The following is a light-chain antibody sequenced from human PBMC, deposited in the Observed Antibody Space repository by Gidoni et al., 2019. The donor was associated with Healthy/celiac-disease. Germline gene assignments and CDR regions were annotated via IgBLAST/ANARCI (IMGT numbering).Light chain of an antibody. CDR3: QAWDSSTVV. J-gene: IGLJ2*01. V-gene: IGLV3-1*01. CDR1: KLGDKY. CDR2: QDS. Sequence: VSPGQTASISCSGDKLGDKYACWYQQKPGQSPVLVIYQDSKRPSGIPERFSGSNSGNTATLTISGTQAMDEADYYCQAWDSSTVVFGGGTKLTVL.